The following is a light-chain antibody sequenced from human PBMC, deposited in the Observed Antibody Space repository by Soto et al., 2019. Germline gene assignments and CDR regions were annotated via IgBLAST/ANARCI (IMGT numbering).Light chain of an antibody. CDR2: DAS. Sequence: EIVVSQSPATLSLSPGERAILSCRASQNVGSFLVWFQQKPGQAPRLLIYDASTRATGIPARFSGSGSGTDFTLTISSLEPEDFAVYYCQQRSKWPWAFGQGTKVEIK. CDR1: QNVGSF. J-gene: IGKJ1*01. CDR3: QQRSKWPWA. V-gene: IGKV3-11*01.